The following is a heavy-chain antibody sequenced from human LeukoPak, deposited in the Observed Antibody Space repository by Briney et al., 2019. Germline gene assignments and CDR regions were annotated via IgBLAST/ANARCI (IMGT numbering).Heavy chain of an antibody. D-gene: IGHD3-22*01. J-gene: IGHJ4*02. CDR2: ISGSGGST. V-gene: IGHV3-23*01. CDR1: GFTFSSYA. CDR3: AKGSPNYDFFSPFDY. Sequence: PGGSLRLSCAASGFTFSSYAMSWVRQAPGKGLEWVSAISGSGGSTYSADSVKGWFTISRDNSKNTLYLQMNSLRAEDTAVYYCAKGSPNYDFFSPFDYWGQGTLVTVSS.